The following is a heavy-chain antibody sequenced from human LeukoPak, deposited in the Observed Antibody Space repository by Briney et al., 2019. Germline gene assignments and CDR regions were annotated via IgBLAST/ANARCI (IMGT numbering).Heavy chain of an antibody. CDR1: GYSINSGYY. CDR2: IYHSGST. CDR3: ARDPRVVTGVWYFDL. Sequence: PSETLSLTCTVSGYSINSGYYWGWIRQPPGKGLEWIGSIYHSGSTYYNPSLKSRVTISVDTSKNQFSLKLSSVTAADTAVYYCARDPRVVTGVWYFDLWGRGTLVTVSS. D-gene: IGHD4-23*01. V-gene: IGHV4-38-2*02. J-gene: IGHJ2*01.